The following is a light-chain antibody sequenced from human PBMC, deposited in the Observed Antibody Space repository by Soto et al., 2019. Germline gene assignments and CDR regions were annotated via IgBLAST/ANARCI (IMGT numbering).Light chain of an antibody. V-gene: IGKV2-24*01. CDR3: MQTAQFPRT. CDR1: QSLVDSAGNTH. J-gene: IGKJ1*01. CDR2: KVS. Sequence: DIVMTQTPLSSPVTLGQPASISCRSSQSLVDSAGNTHLSWLQQRPGQPPRLLIYKVSNRFSGVXDXXSGSGAGTDFTLQISRVEAEDVGLYYCMQTAQFPRTFGQGTKVDIK.